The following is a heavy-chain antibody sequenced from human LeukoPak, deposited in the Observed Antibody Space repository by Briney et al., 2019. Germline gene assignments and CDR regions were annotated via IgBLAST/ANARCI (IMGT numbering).Heavy chain of an antibody. D-gene: IGHD6-19*01. Sequence: SQTLSLTCAISGDSVASINGAWNWIRQSLSRGLEWLGRTYYRSKWYNDYAESMRGRITINPDTSKNQFSLQLNSVTPEDTAVYYCARDLGTTGWHTFDYWGQGTLVSVSS. V-gene: IGHV6-1*01. CDR1: GDSVASINGA. CDR2: TYYRSKWYN. CDR3: ARDLGTTGWHTFDY. J-gene: IGHJ4*02.